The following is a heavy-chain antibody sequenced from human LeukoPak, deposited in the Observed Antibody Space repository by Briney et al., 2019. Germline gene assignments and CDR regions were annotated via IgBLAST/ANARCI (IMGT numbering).Heavy chain of an antibody. D-gene: IGHD6-13*01. Sequence: SQTLSLTCTVSGDSISSGSYYWSWIRQPPGKGLEWIGYIYYSGSTNYNPSLKSRVTISVDTSKNQFSLKLSSVTAADTAVYYCARDREAAAGHFDYWGQGTLVTVSS. V-gene: IGHV4-61*01. CDR2: IYYSGST. J-gene: IGHJ4*02. CDR3: ARDREAAAGHFDY. CDR1: GDSISSGSYY.